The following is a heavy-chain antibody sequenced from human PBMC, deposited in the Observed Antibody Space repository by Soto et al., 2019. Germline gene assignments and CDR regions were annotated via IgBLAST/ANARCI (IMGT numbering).Heavy chain of an antibody. D-gene: IGHD2-21*02. CDR2: ISWNSGSI. Sequence: PGGSLRLSCAASGFTFDDYAMHWVRQAPGKGLEWVSGISWNSGSIGYADSVKGRFTISRDNAKNSLYLQMNSLRAEDTALYYYAKDMGAYCIGDCYFDYWGQGTLVTVSS. J-gene: IGHJ4*02. CDR1: GFTFDDYA. CDR3: AKDMGAYCIGDCYFDY. V-gene: IGHV3-9*01.